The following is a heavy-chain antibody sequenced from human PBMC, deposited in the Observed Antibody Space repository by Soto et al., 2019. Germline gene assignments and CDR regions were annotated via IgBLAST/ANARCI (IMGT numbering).Heavy chain of an antibody. Sequence: SETLSLTCAVSGGSFSGYNWCWIRQPPGKGLEWIGEINHSGSTNYNPSLKSRVTILVDTTKNQFSLKRSSMTAADTAVYYGATRSSYSYYGMDVWGQGTTVTVSS. CDR2: INHSGST. CDR3: ATRSSYSYYGMDV. D-gene: IGHD1-1*01. J-gene: IGHJ6*02. CDR1: GGSFSGYN. V-gene: IGHV4-34*01.